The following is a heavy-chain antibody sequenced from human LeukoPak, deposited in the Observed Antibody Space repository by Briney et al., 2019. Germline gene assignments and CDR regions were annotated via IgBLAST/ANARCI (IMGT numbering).Heavy chain of an antibody. D-gene: IGHD4-17*01. V-gene: IGHV1-2*02. CDR3: ARVGNSPTVTSFDY. J-gene: IGHJ4*02. CDR2: INPNSGGT. CDR1: GYTFTSYG. Sequence: GASVKVSCKASGYTFTSYGISWVRQAPGQGLEWMGWINPNSGGTNYAQKFQGRVTMTRDTSISTAYMELSRLRSDDTAVYYCARVGNSPTVTSFDYWGQGTLVTVSS.